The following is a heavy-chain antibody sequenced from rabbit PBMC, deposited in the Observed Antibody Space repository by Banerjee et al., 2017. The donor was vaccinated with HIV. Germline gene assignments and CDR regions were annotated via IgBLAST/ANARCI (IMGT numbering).Heavy chain of an antibody. Sequence: QQHLEESGGGLVKPGGTLTLTCKASGIDLSSYYRMCWVRQAPGRGLELIACIYTSSGSTYYASWAKGRFTISKTSSTTVTLQMTSLTAADTATYFCARGPHSGAANWGYATYFDVWGPGTLVTVS. CDR1: GIDLSSYYR. J-gene: IGHJ4*01. V-gene: IGHV1S45*01. CDR2: IYTSSGST. CDR3: ARGPHSGAANWGYATYFDV. D-gene: IGHD6-1*01.